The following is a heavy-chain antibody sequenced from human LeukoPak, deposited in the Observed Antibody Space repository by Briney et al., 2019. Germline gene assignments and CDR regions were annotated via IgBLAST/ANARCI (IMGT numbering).Heavy chain of an antibody. CDR1: GYTFTSYY. J-gene: IGHJ6*03. CDR2: INPSGGST. CDR3: ARSSIEYQLLAYYYYMDV. V-gene: IGHV1-46*03. Sequence: ASVKVSCKASGYTFTSYYMHWVRQAPGQGLEWMGIINPSGGSTSYAQKFQGRVTMTRDTSTSTVYMGLSSLRSEDTAVYYCARSSIEYQLLAYYYYMDVWGKGTTVTVSS. D-gene: IGHD2-2*01.